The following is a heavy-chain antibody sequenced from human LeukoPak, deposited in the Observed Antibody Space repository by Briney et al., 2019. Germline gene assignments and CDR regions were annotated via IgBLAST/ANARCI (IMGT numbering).Heavy chain of an antibody. V-gene: IGHV3-30*18. Sequence: PGRSLRLSCAASGFTFSSYGMRWVRQAPGKGLEWVAVISYDGSNKYYADSVKGRLTISRDNSKNTLYLQMNSLRAEDTAVYYCAKDDYDSSGFDAFDIWGQGTMVTVSS. CDR1: GFTFSSYG. CDR3: AKDDYDSSGFDAFDI. CDR2: ISYDGSNK. D-gene: IGHD3-22*01. J-gene: IGHJ3*02.